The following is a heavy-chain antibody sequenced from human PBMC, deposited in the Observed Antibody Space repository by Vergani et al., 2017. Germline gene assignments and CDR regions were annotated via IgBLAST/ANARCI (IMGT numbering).Heavy chain of an antibody. CDR3: AKVTRYYYDSSGYLV. CDR1: GFTFSSYG. CDR2: IWYDGSNK. Sequence: QVQLVESGGGVVQPGRSLRLSCAASGFTFSSYGMHWVRQAPGKGLEWVAVIWYDGSNKYYADSVKGRFTISRDNSKNTLYLQMNSLRAEDTAVYYCAKVTRYYYDSSGYLVWGQGTLVTVSS. J-gene: IGHJ4*02. D-gene: IGHD3-22*01. V-gene: IGHV3-33*06.